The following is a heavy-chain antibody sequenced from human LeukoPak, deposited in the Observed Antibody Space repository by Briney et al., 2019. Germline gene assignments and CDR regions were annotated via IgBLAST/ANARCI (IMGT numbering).Heavy chain of an antibody. Sequence: SETLSLTCTVSGDSISSNSSYWGWIRQPPGEGLEWIGSIYYSGSTYYNTSLKSRVTISVDTSKNQFSLKLSSVTAADTAVYYCARGIVVVPAAIGSGYYYYMDVWGKGTTVTFSS. CDR1: GDSISSNSSY. V-gene: IGHV4-39*07. D-gene: IGHD2-2*01. J-gene: IGHJ6*03. CDR3: ARGIVVVPAAIGSGYYYYMDV. CDR2: IYYSGST.